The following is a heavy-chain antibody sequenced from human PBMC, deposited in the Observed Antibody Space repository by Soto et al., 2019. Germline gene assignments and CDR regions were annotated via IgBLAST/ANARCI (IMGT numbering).Heavy chain of an antibody. CDR1: GFTFSDYS. J-gene: IGHJ4*02. CDR3: GGRVDSSGYYYFDY. Sequence: GGSLRLSCAASGFTFSDYSMSWIRQAPGKGLEWVSCISSSGSTIYYSDSVKGRFTISRDNAKNSLYLQMNSLRAEDAAVYYCGGRVDSSGYYYFDYWGQGTLVTVSS. V-gene: IGHV3-11*01. CDR2: ISSSGSTI. D-gene: IGHD3-22*01.